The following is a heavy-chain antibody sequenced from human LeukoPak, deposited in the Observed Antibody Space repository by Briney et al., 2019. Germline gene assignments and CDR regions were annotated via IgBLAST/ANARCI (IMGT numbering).Heavy chain of an antibody. CDR1: GYTFTGYY. J-gene: IGHJ6*03. Sequence: ASVKVSCKASGYTFTGYYMHWVRQAPGQGLEWMGWINPNSGGTNYAQKFQGRVTMTRDTSISTAYMELSRLRSDDTAVYYCARVTFDYYYMDVWGKGTTVTVSS. V-gene: IGHV1-2*02. CDR2: INPNSGGT. CDR3: ARVTFDYYYMDV.